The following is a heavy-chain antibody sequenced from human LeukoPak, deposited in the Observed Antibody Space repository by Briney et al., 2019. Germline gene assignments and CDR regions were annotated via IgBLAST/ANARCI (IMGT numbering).Heavy chain of an antibody. CDR2: ISSSSSYR. V-gene: IGHV3-11*06. CDR1: GFTFSDYY. CDR3: ARDEGFGELLYGMDV. D-gene: IGHD3-10*01. J-gene: IGHJ6*04. Sequence: GGSLRLSCAASGFTFSDYYMSWVRQAPGKGLEGVSYISSSSSYRNYADSVKGRFTISRDNAKNSLYLQMNSLRAEDTAVYYCARDEGFGELLYGMDVWGKGTTVTVSS.